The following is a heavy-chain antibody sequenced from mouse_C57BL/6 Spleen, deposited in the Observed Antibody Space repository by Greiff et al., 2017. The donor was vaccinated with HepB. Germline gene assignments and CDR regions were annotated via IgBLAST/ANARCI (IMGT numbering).Heavy chain of an antibody. J-gene: IGHJ4*01. Sequence: VQLQQSGAELARPGASVKLSCKASGYTFTSYGISWVKQRPGQGLEWIGEIYPRSGNTYYNEKFKGKATLTADKSSRTACMELRSLTSEDSAVYLCARFEYGSSYDAVDYWGQGTSDTDSS. V-gene: IGHV1-81*01. CDR2: IYPRSGNT. CDR1: GYTFTSYG. CDR3: ARFEYGSSYDAVDY. D-gene: IGHD1-1*01.